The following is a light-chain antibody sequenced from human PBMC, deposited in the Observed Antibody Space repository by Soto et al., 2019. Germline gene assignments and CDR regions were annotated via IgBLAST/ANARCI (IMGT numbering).Light chain of an antibody. CDR2: DAS. J-gene: IGKJ3*01. CDR1: QGISSA. Sequence: AIQLTQSPSSLSASVGDRVTITCRASQGISSALAWYQQNPGQAPKLLIYDASSLESGVPSRFSGSGSGTDFTLTISSLQPEDFATYYCQQFNSYPRTFGPGTKVDIK. V-gene: IGKV1-13*02. CDR3: QQFNSYPRT.